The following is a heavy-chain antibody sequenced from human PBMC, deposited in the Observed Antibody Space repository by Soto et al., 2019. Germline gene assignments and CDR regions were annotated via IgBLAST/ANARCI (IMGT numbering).Heavy chain of an antibody. V-gene: IGHV4-31*03. CDR3: ARAELVGATDY. D-gene: IGHD1-26*01. CDR2: IYYSGST. Sequence: SETLSLTCTVSCGSISSGGYYWSWIRQHPGKGLEWIGYIYYSGSTYYNPSLKSRVTISVDTSKNQFSLKLSSVTAADTAVYYCARAELVGATDYWGQGTLVTVSS. CDR1: CGSISSGGYY. J-gene: IGHJ4*02.